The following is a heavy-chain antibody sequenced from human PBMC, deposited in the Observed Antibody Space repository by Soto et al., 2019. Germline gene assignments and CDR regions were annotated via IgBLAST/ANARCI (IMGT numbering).Heavy chain of an antibody. CDR1: GFTFSSYS. J-gene: IGHJ5*02. V-gene: IGHV3-21*01. CDR2: ISSSSSYI. D-gene: IGHD4-17*01. Sequence: GGSLRLSCAASGFTFSSYSMNWVRQAPGKGLEWVSSISSSSSYIYYADSVKGRFTISRDNAKNSLYLQMNSLRAEDTAVYYCARDRGRLTTQEKYNWFDPWGQGTLVTVSS. CDR3: ARDRGRLTTQEKYNWFDP.